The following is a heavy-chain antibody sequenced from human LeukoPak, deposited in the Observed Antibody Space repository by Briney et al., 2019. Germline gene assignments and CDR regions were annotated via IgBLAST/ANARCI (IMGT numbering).Heavy chain of an antibody. CDR2: ISPSNGNT. V-gene: IGHV1-46*01. J-gene: IGHJ4*02. D-gene: IGHD3-16*01. Sequence: ASVKVSCKASGYTFSTYHMNWVRQAPGQGLEWMGTISPSNGNTNYAQSFRGRVTMTRDTSTSTVYMEPTSLTSEDTAVYYCVREASGGYFDYWGQGTQVTVSS. CDR3: VREASGGYFDY. CDR1: GYTFSTYH.